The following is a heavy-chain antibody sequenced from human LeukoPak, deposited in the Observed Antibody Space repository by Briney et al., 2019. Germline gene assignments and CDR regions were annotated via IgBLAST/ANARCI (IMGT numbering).Heavy chain of an antibody. D-gene: IGHD6-19*01. CDR3: AKYGNSGWVIDN. CDR2: IHYTGGT. Sequence: SETLSLTCTVSGGSIGSNYWTWIRQPPGKGLEYIGYIHYTGGTNYNPSLKSRVTISVDTSKNQFSLKLSSVTAADTAVYFCAKYGNSGWVIDNWGQGTLVTVSS. V-gene: IGHV4-59*08. J-gene: IGHJ4*02. CDR1: GGSIGSNY.